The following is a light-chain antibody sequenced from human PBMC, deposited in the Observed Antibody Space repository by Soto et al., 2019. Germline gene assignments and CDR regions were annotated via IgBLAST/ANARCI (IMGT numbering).Light chain of an antibody. CDR2: GAS. V-gene: IGKV3-20*01. CDR1: QSVSSSY. CDR3: QQYGSSPPYT. Sequence: EIVLTQSPGTLSLSPGERATLSCRASQSVSSSYLAWYQQKPGQAPRLLIYGASSRATGIPDRFSGSGSGTAFTLTISRLEPEDFAVYYCQQYGSSPPYTFGQRTKLEIK. J-gene: IGKJ2*01.